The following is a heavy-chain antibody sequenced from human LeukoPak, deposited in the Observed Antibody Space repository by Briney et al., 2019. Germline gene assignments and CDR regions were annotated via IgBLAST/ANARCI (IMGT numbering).Heavy chain of an antibody. CDR3: ARGRGITMVRGVVDY. J-gene: IGHJ4*02. Sequence: ASVKVSCKASGYTFTGYYMHWVRQAPGQGLEWMGWINPNSGGTNYAQKFQGRVTMTRDTSISTAYMELSRLRSDDTAVYYCARGRGITMVRGVVDYWGQGTLVTVSP. CDR2: INPNSGGT. D-gene: IGHD3-10*01. V-gene: IGHV1-2*02. CDR1: GYTFTGYY.